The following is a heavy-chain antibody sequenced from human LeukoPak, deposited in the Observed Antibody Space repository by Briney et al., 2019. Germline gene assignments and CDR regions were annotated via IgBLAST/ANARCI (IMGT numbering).Heavy chain of an antibody. CDR3: AKDRYYYDSSGYYSAFDT. D-gene: IGHD3-22*01. CDR1: GGSISSSNW. J-gene: IGHJ3*02. CDR2: IYHSGST. V-gene: IGHV4-4*02. Sequence: SETLSLTCAVSGGSISSSNWWSWVRQPPGKGLEWIGEIYHSGSTNYNPSLKSRVTMSVDTSKNQFSLKLTSVTAADTAVYYCAKDRYYYDSSGYYSAFDTWGQGTMVTVSS.